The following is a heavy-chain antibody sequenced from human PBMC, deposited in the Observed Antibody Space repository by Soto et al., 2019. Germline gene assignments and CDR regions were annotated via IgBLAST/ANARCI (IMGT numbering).Heavy chain of an antibody. V-gene: IGHV3-7*03. CDR3: AKARAQYYDFWSGYPVDY. D-gene: IGHD3-3*01. CDR1: GFTFSSYW. CDR2: IKQDGSEK. J-gene: IGHJ4*02. Sequence: PGGSLRLSCAASGFTFSSYWMSWVRQAPGKGLEWVANIKQDGSEKYYVDSVKGRFTISRDNAKNSLYLQMNSLRAEDTAVYYCAKARAQYYDFWSGYPVDYWGQGTLVTVSS.